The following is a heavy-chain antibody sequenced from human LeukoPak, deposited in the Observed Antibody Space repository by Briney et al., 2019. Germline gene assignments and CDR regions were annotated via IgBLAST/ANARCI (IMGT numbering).Heavy chain of an antibody. D-gene: IGHD3-10*01. CDR2: ISYDGSNK. CDR1: GFTFSSYG. J-gene: IGHJ4*02. CDR3: AKTGRRWFGEFPDY. Sequence: GGSLRLSCAASGFTFSSYGMHWVRQAPGKGLEWVAVISYDGSNKYYADSVKGRFTISRDNSKNTLYLQMNSLRAEDTAVYYCAKTGRRWFGEFPDYWGQGTLVTVSS. V-gene: IGHV3-30*18.